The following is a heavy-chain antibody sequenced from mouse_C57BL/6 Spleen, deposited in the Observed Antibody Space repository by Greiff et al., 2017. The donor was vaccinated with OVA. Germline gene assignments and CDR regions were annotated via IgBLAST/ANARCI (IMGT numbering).Heavy chain of an antibody. D-gene: IGHD1-1*01. CDR1: GFSLSTSGMG. V-gene: IGHV8-12*01. Sequence: QVTLKESGPGILQSSQTLSLTCSFSGFSLSTSGMGVSWIRQPSGKGLEWLAHIYWDDDKRYNPSLKSRLTISKDTSRNQVFLKITSVDTADTATYYCARSLDYYGSTERDYAMDYWGQGTSVTVSS. CDR3: ARSLDYYGSTERDYAMDY. J-gene: IGHJ4*01. CDR2: IYWDDDK.